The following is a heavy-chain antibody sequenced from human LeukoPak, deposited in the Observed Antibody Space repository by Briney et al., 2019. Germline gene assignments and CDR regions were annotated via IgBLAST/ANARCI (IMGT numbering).Heavy chain of an antibody. CDR3: ASASSHRTAAGGDY. CDR2: INGDGGSR. Sequence: GGSLRLSCAASGFTFSTYWMHWVRQAPGKGLVGVSRINGDGGSRNYADSVKGRFTISRDNDKNTLYLQMSSLRVEDTAVYYCASASSHRTAAGGDYWGQGTLVTVST. CDR1: GFTFSTYW. D-gene: IGHD6-13*01. V-gene: IGHV3-74*01. J-gene: IGHJ4*02.